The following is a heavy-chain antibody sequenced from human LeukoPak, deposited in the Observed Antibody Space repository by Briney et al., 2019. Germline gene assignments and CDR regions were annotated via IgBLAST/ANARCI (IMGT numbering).Heavy chain of an antibody. V-gene: IGHV2-70*04. D-gene: IGHD5-18*01. Sequence: SGPTLVNPTQTLTLTCTFSGFSLRTGGGGVGWIRQPPGKALEWLSRIDWDDDKFYNTSLKTRLTISKDTSKNQVVLTMTNMDPVDTATYYCARDLSGYPFDYWGQGTLVTVSS. CDR2: IDWDDDK. CDR3: ARDLSGYPFDY. CDR1: GFSLRTGGGG. J-gene: IGHJ4*02.